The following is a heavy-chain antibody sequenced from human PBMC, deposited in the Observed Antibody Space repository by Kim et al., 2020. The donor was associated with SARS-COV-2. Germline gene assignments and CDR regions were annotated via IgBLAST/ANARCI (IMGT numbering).Heavy chain of an antibody. J-gene: IGHJ4*02. Sequence: SETLSLTCAVYGGSFSGYYWSWIRQPPGKGLEWIGEINHSGSTNYNPSLKSRVTISVDTSKNQFSLKLSSVTAADTAVYYCARATYYDFWSGYLNYFYYWGRGTLVTVSS. V-gene: IGHV4-34*01. CDR3: ARATYYDFWSGYLNYFYY. CDR1: GGSFSGYY. D-gene: IGHD3-3*01. CDR2: INHSGST.